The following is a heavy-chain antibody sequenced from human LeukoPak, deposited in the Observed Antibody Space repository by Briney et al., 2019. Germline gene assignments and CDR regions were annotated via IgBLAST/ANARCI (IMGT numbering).Heavy chain of an antibody. V-gene: IGHV3-48*02. J-gene: IGHJ4*02. CDR1: GFTFSSYS. CDR2: ISSDSRTI. Sequence: GGSLRLSCAASGFTFSSYSMNWVRQAPGKGLEWISYISSDSRTIYYADFVKGRFTVSRDNAKNSLYLQMRSLRDEDTAVYYCARESISGHRDFDNWGQGTLVTVS. D-gene: IGHD1-26*01. CDR3: ARESISGHRDFDN.